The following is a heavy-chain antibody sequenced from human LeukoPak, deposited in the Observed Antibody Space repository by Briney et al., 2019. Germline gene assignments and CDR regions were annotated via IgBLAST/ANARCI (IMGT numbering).Heavy chain of an antibody. CDR3: ASRGIAAAGAVGNY. CDR1: GYTFTGYY. Sequence: ASVKVSCKASGYTFTGYYMHWVRQAPGQGLEWMGRINPNSGGTNYAQKFQGRVTMTRDTSISTAYMELSRLRSDDTAAYYCASRGIAAAGAVGNYWGQGTLVTVSS. J-gene: IGHJ4*02. D-gene: IGHD6-13*01. V-gene: IGHV1-2*06. CDR2: INPNSGGT.